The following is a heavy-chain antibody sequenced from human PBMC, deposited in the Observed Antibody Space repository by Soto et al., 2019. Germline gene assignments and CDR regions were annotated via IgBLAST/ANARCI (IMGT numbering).Heavy chain of an antibody. CDR3: ARVGPVVAAPKSDAFDI. CDR1: GFTFSAYY. CDR2: ISSSGSTI. J-gene: IGHJ3*02. V-gene: IGHV3-11*01. Sequence: QVQLVESGGGLVKPGGSLRLSCAASGFTFSAYYMSWIREAPGKGLEWVSYISSSGSTIYYADSVKGRFTISRDNAKNSLFLQMNSLRAEDTAVYYCARVGPVVAAPKSDAFDIWGQGTMVTVSS. D-gene: IGHD2-15*01.